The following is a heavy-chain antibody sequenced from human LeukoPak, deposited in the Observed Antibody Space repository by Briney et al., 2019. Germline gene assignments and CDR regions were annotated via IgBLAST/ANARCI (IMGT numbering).Heavy chain of an antibody. CDR2: IKQDGSEK. V-gene: IGHV3-7*01. CDR1: GFTFSSYW. J-gene: IGHJ4*02. CDR3: AGGRDVYRY. D-gene: IGHD5-24*01. Sequence: PGGSLRLSCAASGFTFSSYWMTWVRQAPGKGLEWVANIKQDGSEKYYVDSVKGRFTISRANAKNSLYLQMNSLRAEDTAVYYCAGGRDVYRYWGQGTLVTVSS.